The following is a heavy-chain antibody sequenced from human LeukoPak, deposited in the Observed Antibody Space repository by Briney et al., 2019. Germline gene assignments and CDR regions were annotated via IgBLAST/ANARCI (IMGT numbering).Heavy chain of an antibody. D-gene: IGHD3-9*01. V-gene: IGHV1-69*05. Sequence: ASVKVSCKASGGTFSSYAISWVRQAPGQGLEWMGGIIPILGTANYAQKFQGRVTITTDESTSTAYMELSSLRSEDTAVYYCARARDILTGYDQYYFDYWGQGTLVTVSS. CDR1: GGTFSSYA. CDR2: IIPILGTA. J-gene: IGHJ4*02. CDR3: ARARDILTGYDQYYFDY.